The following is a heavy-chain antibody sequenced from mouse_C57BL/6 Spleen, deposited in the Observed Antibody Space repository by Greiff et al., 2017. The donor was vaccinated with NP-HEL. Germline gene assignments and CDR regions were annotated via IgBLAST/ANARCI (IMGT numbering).Heavy chain of an antibody. CDR3: ARDEGYGSSFWAMDY. V-gene: IGHV7-1*01. CDR2: SRNKANDYTT. J-gene: IGHJ4*01. Sequence: EVQLVESGGGLVQSGRSLRLSCATSGFTFSDFYMEWVRQAPGKGLEWIAASRNKANDYTTEYSASVKGRFIVSRDTSQSILYLQMNALRAEDTAIYYCARDEGYGSSFWAMDYWGQGTSVTVSS. CDR1: GFTFSDFY. D-gene: IGHD1-1*01.